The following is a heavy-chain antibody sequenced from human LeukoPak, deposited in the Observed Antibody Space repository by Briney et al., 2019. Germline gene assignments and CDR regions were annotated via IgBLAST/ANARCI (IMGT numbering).Heavy chain of an antibody. CDR3: VRECSQGVCYWDF. D-gene: IGHD2-8*01. CDR2: ITGNSDSK. CDR1: GFTFSTYG. V-gene: IGHV3-21*06. Sequence: PGGSLRLSCATSGFTFSTYGMDWVRQAPGKGLEWISGITGNSDSKYYVDSVKGRFIISRDNAKSSLYLQMNSLRAEDTAVYYCVRECSQGVCYWDFWGRGTLVTVSS. J-gene: IGHJ4*02.